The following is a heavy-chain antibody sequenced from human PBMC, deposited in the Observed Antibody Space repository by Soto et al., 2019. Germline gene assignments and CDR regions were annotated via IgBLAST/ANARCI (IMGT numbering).Heavy chain of an antibody. Sequence: GESLKISCKGSGYSFTSYWISWVRQMPGKGLEWMGRIDPSDSYTNYSPSFQGHVTISADKSISTAYLQWSSLKASDTAMYYCARRSAAGYYYYYCMDVWGQGTTVTVSS. CDR1: GYSFTSYW. CDR3: ARRSAAGYYYYYCMDV. V-gene: IGHV5-10-1*01. J-gene: IGHJ6*02. D-gene: IGHD2-2*01. CDR2: IDPSDSYT.